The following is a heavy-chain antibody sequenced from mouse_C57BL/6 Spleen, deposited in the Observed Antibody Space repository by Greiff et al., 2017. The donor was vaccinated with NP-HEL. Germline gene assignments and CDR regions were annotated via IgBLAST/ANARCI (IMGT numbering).Heavy chain of an antibody. D-gene: IGHD1-1*01. J-gene: IGHJ1*03. CDR1: GYTFTSYW. CDR2: IDPSDSYT. Sequence: QVQLQQPGAELVRPGTSVKLSCKASGYTFTSYWMHWVKQRPGQGLEWIGVIDPSDSYTNYNQKFKGKATLTVDTSSSTAYMQLSSLTSEDSAVYYCARWPTTVVATSDWYFDGWGTGTTVTVSS. V-gene: IGHV1-59*01. CDR3: ARWPTTVVATSDWYFDG.